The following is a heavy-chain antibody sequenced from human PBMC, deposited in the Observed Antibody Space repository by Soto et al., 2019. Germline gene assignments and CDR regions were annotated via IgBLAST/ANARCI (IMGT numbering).Heavy chain of an antibody. D-gene: IGHD5-12*01. CDR2: IKGDETST. Sequence: EVQLVESGGGPAQFGGCLRLSCAASGFTFSNYWMHWVRQVPGKGLVWVSRIKGDETSTGYADSVMGRFTIFRDNVKNTLYPQMNSLRAEATAVYYCARGVSGYYRFDYWGQATLVSVSS. CDR3: ARGVSGYYRFDY. CDR1: GFTFSNYW. J-gene: IGHJ4*02. V-gene: IGHV3-74*01.